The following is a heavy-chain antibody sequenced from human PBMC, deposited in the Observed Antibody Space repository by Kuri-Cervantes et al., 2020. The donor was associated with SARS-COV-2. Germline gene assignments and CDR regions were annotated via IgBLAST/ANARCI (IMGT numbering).Heavy chain of an antibody. CDR3: ARGDRYGDYQTFDY. Sequence: GGSLRLSCAASGFTFDDYAMHWVRQAPGKGLEWVSGISWNSGSIGYADSVKGRFTISRDNAKNSLYLQMNSLRAEDTALYYCARGDRYGDYQTFDYWGQGTLVTVSS. CDR1: GFTFDDYA. CDR2: ISWNSGSI. V-gene: IGHV3-9*01. D-gene: IGHD4-17*01. J-gene: IGHJ4*02.